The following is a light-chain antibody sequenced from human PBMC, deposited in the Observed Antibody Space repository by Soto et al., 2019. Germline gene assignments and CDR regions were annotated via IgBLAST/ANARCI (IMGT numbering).Light chain of an antibody. V-gene: IGKV3-20*01. CDR2: GAS. J-gene: IGKJ2*01. CDR3: QQYDSSSLYT. Sequence: EVVLTQSPGTLSLSPGEGATLSCRASQSVNSNYLVWYQQKPGQAPRLLIYGASSRATGIPDRFSGSGSGTDFTLTIRRLEPEDFAVYYCQQYDSSSLYTFGQGTKLETK. CDR1: QSVNSNY.